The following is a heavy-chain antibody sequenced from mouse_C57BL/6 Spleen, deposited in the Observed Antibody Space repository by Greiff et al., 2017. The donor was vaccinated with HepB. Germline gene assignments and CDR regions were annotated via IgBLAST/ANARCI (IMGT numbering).Heavy chain of an antibody. CDR2: ISSGGSYT. Sequence: EVNLVESGGDLVKPGGSLKLSCAASGFTFSSYGMSWVRQTPDKRLEWVATISSGGSYTYYPDSVKGRFTISRDNAKNTLYLQMSSLKSEDTAMYYCARNSDYDGVFDYWGQGTTLTVSS. J-gene: IGHJ2*01. V-gene: IGHV5-6*01. D-gene: IGHD2-4*01. CDR1: GFTFSSYG. CDR3: ARNSDYDGVFDY.